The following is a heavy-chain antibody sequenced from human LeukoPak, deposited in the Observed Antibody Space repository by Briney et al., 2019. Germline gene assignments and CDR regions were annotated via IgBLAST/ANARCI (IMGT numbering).Heavy chain of an antibody. D-gene: IGHD3-22*01. Sequence: SETLSLTCTVSGGSFSSYYWSWIRQPPGKGLEWIGEINHSGSTNYNPSLKSRVTISVDTSKNQFSLKLSSVTAADTAVYYCATDYDSSGEDAFDIWGQGTMVTVSS. J-gene: IGHJ3*02. CDR3: ATDYDSSGEDAFDI. CDR2: INHSGST. V-gene: IGHV4-34*01. CDR1: GGSFSSYY.